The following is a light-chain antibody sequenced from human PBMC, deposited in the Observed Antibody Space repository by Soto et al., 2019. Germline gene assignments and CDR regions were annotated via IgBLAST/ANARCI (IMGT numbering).Light chain of an antibody. CDR3: SSYTSSSTYV. CDR1: SSDVGSYNR. CDR2: EVS. J-gene: IGLJ1*01. V-gene: IGLV2-18*02. Sequence: QSVLTQPPSVSGSPGQSVTISCTGTSSDVGSYNRVSWYQQPPGTAPKLMIYEVSNRPSGVPARFSGSKSGNTASLTISGLQAEDEADYYCSSYTSSSTYVFGTGTKVTVL.